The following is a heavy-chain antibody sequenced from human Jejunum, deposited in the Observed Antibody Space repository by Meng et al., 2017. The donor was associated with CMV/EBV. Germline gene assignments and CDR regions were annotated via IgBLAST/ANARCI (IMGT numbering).Heavy chain of an antibody. J-gene: IGHJ4*02. V-gene: IGHV3-66*01. CDR2: IYNGDET. Sequence: LVEPGGGLVPPGQSLRLSCAASGFNVSSEHMSWVRQAPGKGLEWVSIIYNGDETYYSDSVKGRFSISRDKSNNGLYLQMDSLRVEDTGVYYCARDKKTGGSSPSDYWGQGTLVTVSS. D-gene: IGHD2-8*02. CDR1: GFNVSSEH. CDR3: ARDKKTGGSSPSDY.